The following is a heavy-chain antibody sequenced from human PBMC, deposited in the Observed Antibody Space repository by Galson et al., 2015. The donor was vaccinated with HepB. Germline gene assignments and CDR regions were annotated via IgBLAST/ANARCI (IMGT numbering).Heavy chain of an antibody. D-gene: IGHD3-10*01. Sequence: SLRLSCAASGSFFSSNGIHWVRQAPGKGLEWVTFIRYDGNIKYYADSVRGRFTISRDNSKNTPYLQVNSLRAEDTAVYYCARGLIHYYGSGSYYNPFDYWGQGTLVTVSS. CDR1: GSFFSSNG. J-gene: IGHJ4*02. V-gene: IGHV3-30*02. CDR3: ARGLIHYYGSGSYYNPFDY. CDR2: IRYDGNIK.